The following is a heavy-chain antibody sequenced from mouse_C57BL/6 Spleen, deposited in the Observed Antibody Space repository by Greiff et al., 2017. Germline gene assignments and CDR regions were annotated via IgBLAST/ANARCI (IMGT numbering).Heavy chain of an antibody. CDR2: IDPSDSYT. J-gene: IGHJ4*01. V-gene: IGHV1-50*01. CDR3: ARKGEGGAMDY. CDR1: GYTFTSYW. Sequence: VQLQQPGAELVKPGASVKLSCKASGYTFTSYWMQWVKQRPGQGLEWIGEIDPSDSYTNYNQKFKGKATLTVDTSSSTAYMQLSSLTSEDSAVYYCARKGEGGAMDYWGQGTSVTVSS.